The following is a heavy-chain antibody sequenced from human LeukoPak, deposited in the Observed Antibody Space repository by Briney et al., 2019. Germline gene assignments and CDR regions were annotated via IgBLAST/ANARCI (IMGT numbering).Heavy chain of an antibody. D-gene: IGHD2-21*02. CDR1: GGTYSSYA. Sequence: SVKVSCKASGGTYSSYAISWVRQAPGQGLEWMGGIIPIFGTANYAQKFQGRVTITTDESTSTAYMELSSLRSEDTAVYYCARAYCGGDCYPALDAFDIWGQGTMVTVSS. CDR2: IIPIFGTA. V-gene: IGHV1-69*05. J-gene: IGHJ3*02. CDR3: ARAYCGGDCYPALDAFDI.